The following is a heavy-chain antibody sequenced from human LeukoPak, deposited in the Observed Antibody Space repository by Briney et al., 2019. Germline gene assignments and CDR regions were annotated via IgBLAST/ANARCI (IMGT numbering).Heavy chain of an antibody. Sequence: GGSLRLSCAASGFTFSSYAMHWVRQAPGKGLEWVAVISYDGSNKYYADSVKGRFTISRDNSKNTLYPQMNSLRAEDTAVYYCALDPWSGYTYSLFDYWGQGTLVTVSS. CDR1: GFTFSSYA. D-gene: IGHD3-3*01. V-gene: IGHV3-30-3*01. CDR3: ALDPWSGYTYSLFDY. J-gene: IGHJ4*02. CDR2: ISYDGSNK.